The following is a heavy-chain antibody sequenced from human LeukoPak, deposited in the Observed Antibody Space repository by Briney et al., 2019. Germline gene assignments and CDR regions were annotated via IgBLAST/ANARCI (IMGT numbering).Heavy chain of an antibody. V-gene: IGHV1-69*04. Sequence: SVKVSCKASGGTFSSYAISWVRQAPGQGLEWMGRIILILGIANYAQEFHGRVTITADKSTSTAYMELSSLRSEDTAVYYCARVPYIVVVPAAEANWFDPWGQGTLVTVSS. J-gene: IGHJ5*02. CDR3: ARVPYIVVVPAAEANWFDP. CDR1: GGTFSSYA. D-gene: IGHD2-2*01. CDR2: IILILGIA.